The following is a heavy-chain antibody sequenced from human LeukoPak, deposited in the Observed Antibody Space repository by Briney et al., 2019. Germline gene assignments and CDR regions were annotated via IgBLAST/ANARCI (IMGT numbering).Heavy chain of an antibody. Sequence: PSETLSLTCTVSGDSMSSYYWNFIRQPPGKGLEWIGYIYYSGSTNYNPSLKSRVTISVDTSKNQFSLKVSSVTAADTAVYYCARGLLVAGSSWTFDYWGQGTLVTVSS. J-gene: IGHJ4*02. CDR2: IYYSGST. V-gene: IGHV4-59*01. CDR1: GDSMSSYY. D-gene: IGHD6-13*01. CDR3: ARGLLVAGSSWTFDY.